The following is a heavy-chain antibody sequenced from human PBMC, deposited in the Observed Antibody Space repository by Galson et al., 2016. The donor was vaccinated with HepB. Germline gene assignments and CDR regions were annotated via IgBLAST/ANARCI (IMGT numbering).Heavy chain of an antibody. CDR1: GFTFSNRG. J-gene: IGHJ5*02. Sequence: LRLSCAASGFTFSNRGMHWVRQHPGKGLEWIGYISYSRNTHYNPSLKSRVTISADTPKNQFSLKVNSVTAADTAVYYCARQYNMLFDPWGQGTLVTVSS. D-gene: IGHD1-14*01. CDR2: ISYSRNT. V-gene: IGHV4-31*02. CDR3: ARQYNMLFDP.